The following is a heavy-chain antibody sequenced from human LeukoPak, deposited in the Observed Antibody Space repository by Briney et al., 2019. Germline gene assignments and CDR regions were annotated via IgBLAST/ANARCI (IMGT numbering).Heavy chain of an antibody. CDR1: GGSFSGYY. CDR3: ARAGTTGYAFDI. J-gene: IGHJ3*02. D-gene: IGHD1-1*01. CDR2: INHSGST. Sequence: SETLSLTCAVYGGSFSGYYWSWIRQPPGKGLEWIGEINHSGSTNYNPSLKSRVTISVDTSKNQFSLKLSPVTAADTAVYYCARAGTTGYAFDIWGQGTMVTVSS. V-gene: IGHV4-34*01.